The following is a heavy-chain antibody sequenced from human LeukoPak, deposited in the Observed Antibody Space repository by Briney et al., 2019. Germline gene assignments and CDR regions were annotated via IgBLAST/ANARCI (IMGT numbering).Heavy chain of an antibody. CDR1: GFTFSSYA. D-gene: IGHD5-18*01. V-gene: IGHV3-30-3*01. CDR3: ARQRRGDSFGYRYSDC. Sequence: PGGSLRLSCAASGFTFSSYAMHWVRQAPGKGLEWVAVISYDGSNKYYADSVKGRFTISRDNSKNTLYLQMNSLRAEDTAVYYCARQRRGDSFGYRYSDCWGQGTLVTVSS. CDR2: ISYDGSNK. J-gene: IGHJ4*02.